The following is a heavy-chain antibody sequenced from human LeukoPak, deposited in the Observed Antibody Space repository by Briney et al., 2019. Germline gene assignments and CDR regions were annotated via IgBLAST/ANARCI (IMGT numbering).Heavy chain of an antibody. D-gene: IGHD1-14*01. CDR2: ITSSSGYT. CDR3: ARVEKWTNLVRYYFDN. CDR1: GFTFSDYY. Sequence: GGSLRLSCAASGFTFSDYYMSWIRQAPGKGLEWISFITSSSGYTYSADSVKGRFIISRDNAKNSLYLQMNSLRVEDTAVYFCARVEKWTNLVRYYFDNWGQGTLVTVAS. J-gene: IGHJ4*02. V-gene: IGHV3-11*05.